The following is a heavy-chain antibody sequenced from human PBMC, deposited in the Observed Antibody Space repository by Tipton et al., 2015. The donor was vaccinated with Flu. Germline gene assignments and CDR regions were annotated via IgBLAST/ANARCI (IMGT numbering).Heavy chain of an antibody. V-gene: IGHV4-38-2*02. J-gene: IGHJ4*02. Sequence: TLSLTCTVSGYPISSGYNWGWIRQPPGKGLEWIGNIFHSGNTYYNPSLKSRVTISVDKSKNQFSLNLSSVTAAGTAVYYCAKEVVVPATRFDTWGQGTQVTV. D-gene: IGHD2-15*01. CDR1: GYPISSGYN. CDR2: IFHSGNT. CDR3: AKEVVVPATRFDT.